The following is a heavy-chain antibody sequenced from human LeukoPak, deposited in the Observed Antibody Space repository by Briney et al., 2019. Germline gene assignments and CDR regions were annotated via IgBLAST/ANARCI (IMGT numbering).Heavy chain of an antibody. V-gene: IGHV3-7*01. D-gene: IGHD6-19*01. J-gene: IGHJ4*02. CDR2: INQDGSEK. CDR3: AKDLVRTGYSSGWLTYYFDY. CDR1: GFTFSAYW. Sequence: GGSLRLSCVASGFTFSAYWMSWLRQAPGKGLEWVAIINQDGSEKFYVDSVQGRFNISRDNAKNSLYLQINSLRAEDTAVYYCAKDLVRTGYSSGWLTYYFDYWGQGTLVTVSS.